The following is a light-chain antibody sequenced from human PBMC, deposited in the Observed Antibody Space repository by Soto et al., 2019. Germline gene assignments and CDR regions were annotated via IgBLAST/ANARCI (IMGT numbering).Light chain of an antibody. V-gene: IGKV2D-29*02. CDR3: MQSTQLPPT. J-gene: IGKJ5*01. Sequence: DVVMTQTPLSLSVAPGQPASISCKSSQSLLHITGETFLFWYLQKPGQSPQLLIYEVSTRVSGVTDRFSGSRSGTDFTLSISRVETADVGTYYCMQSTQLPPTFGQGTRLGIE. CDR1: QSLLHITGETF. CDR2: EVS.